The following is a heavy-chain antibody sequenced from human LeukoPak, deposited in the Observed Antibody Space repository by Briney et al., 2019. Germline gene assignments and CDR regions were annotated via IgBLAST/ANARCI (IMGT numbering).Heavy chain of an antibody. CDR3: AHRNSDYRAFDI. J-gene: IGHJ3*02. D-gene: IGHD4-11*01. V-gene: IGHV2-5*01. CDR1: GFSLSTSGMY. CDR2: IYWNDDK. Sequence: SGPTLVKPTQTLTLTCTFSGFSLSTSGMYVGWIRQPPGKALEWLALIYWNDDKRYSPSLKSRLTITKDTSKNQVVLAMTNMDPVDTATYYCAHRNSDYRAFDIWGQGTMVTVSS.